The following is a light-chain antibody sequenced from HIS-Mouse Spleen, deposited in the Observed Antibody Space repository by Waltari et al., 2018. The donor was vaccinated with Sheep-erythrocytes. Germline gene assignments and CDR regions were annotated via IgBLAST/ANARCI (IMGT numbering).Light chain of an antibody. V-gene: IGLV2-11*01. CDR2: DVS. CDR1: SSDVGGYNY. CDR3: CSYAGSYNHV. J-gene: IGLJ1*01. Sequence: QSALTQPRSVSGSPGQSVTISCTGTSSDVGGYNYVSWYQQHHGKAPKLMIYDVSTRPSGVPARFSGSKSGNTASLTISGLQAEDEADYYCCSYAGSYNHVFATGTKVTVL.